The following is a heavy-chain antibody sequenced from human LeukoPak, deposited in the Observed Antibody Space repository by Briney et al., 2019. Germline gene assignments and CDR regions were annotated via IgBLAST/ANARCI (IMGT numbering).Heavy chain of an antibody. V-gene: IGHV3-7*01. CDR1: GFTFSSYA. CDR2: IRQDGSEK. J-gene: IGHJ5*02. Sequence: GGSLRLSCAASGFTFSSYAMSWVRQAPGKGLEWVANIRQDGSEKNYVDSVKGRFTISRDNAKNSLYLQMNSLRADDTAVYYCARERGSGSYHPFDPWGQGTLATVSS. D-gene: IGHD3-10*01. CDR3: ARERGSGSYHPFDP.